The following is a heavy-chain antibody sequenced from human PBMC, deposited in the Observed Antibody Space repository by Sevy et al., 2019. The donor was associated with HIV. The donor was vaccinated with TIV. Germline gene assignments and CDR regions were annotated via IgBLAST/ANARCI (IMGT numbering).Heavy chain of an antibody. CDR1: GFTFSSYA. J-gene: IGHJ3*02. CDR2: ISGSGGST. D-gene: IGHD2-15*01. Sequence: GGSLRLSCAASGFTFSSYAMSWVRQAPGKGLEWVSAISGSGGSTYYADSVKGRFTISRDNSKNTLYLQMISLRAEDTAVCYCAKDTDRVVVAAICAFDIWGQGTMVTVSS. CDR3: AKDTDRVVVAAICAFDI. V-gene: IGHV3-23*01.